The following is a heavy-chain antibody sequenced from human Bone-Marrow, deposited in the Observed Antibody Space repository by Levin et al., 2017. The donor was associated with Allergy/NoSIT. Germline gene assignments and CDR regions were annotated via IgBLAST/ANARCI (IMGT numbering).Heavy chain of an antibody. D-gene: IGHD4-17*01. V-gene: IGHV4-31*03. Sequence: LSLPFPFSFSSLLLFLSYWNWLRQHPDKGLEWIGYIYYSGATYYNPSLKSRLTLSLSTSKNLFSLKLTSVTAADTAVYFCATSVYGDYIFFDSWGRGTRVTVSS. J-gene: IGHJ4*02. CDR1: FSSLLLFLSY. CDR2: IYYSGAT. CDR3: ATSVYGDYIFFDS.